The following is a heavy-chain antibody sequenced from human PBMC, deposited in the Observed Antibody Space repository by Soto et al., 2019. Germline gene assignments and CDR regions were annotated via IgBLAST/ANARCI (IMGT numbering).Heavy chain of an antibody. CDR2: IYHSGNT. D-gene: IGHD3-10*01. CDR3: ARHRDSYGSGSRYHWFDP. J-gene: IGHJ5*02. Sequence: SSETLSLTCAVSGYSITSGYCWGWIRQPPGEGLEWSANIYHSGNTYYNPSLRSRGTISVDTSKNQFSLRLTSVTAADTAVYFCARHRDSYGSGSRYHWFDPWGPGXLVTVSS. V-gene: IGHV4-38-2*01. CDR1: GYSITSGYC.